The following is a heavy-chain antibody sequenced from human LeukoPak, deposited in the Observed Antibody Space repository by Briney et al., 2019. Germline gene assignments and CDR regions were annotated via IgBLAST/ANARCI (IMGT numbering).Heavy chain of an antibody. Sequence: SETLSLTCTVSGGSISSSSYYWGWIRQPPGKGLGWIGSIYYSGSTYYNPSLKSRVTISVDTSKNQFSLKLSSVTAADTAVYYCAGLIQDIVVVPAALGDYWGQGTLVTVSS. CDR2: IYYSGST. D-gene: IGHD2-2*01. J-gene: IGHJ4*02. CDR3: AGLIQDIVVVPAALGDY. CDR1: GGSISSSSYY. V-gene: IGHV4-39*01.